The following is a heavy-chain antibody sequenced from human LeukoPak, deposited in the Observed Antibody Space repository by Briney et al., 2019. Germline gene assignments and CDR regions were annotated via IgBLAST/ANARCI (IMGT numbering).Heavy chain of an antibody. J-gene: IGHJ4*02. CDR2: IYYSGTT. D-gene: IGHD3-10*01. CDR3: ARGSYIKLFY. CDR1: GGSVSGYY. V-gene: IGHV4-59*08. Sequence: SETLSLTCTVSGGSVSGYYWSWIRQPPGKGLEWIGYIYYSGTTNYNPSLESRVTMSVDTSKNQFSLNLSSVTAADTAVYYCARGSYIKLFYWGQGTLVTVSS.